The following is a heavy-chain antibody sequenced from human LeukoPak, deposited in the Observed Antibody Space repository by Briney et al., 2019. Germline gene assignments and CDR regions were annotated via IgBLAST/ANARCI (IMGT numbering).Heavy chain of an antibody. CDR2: INSDGSST. D-gene: IGHD4-17*01. CDR3: ASLSMVTPFDY. Sequence: PGGSLRLSCAASGFTFSSYWMHWVRQAPGKGLVWVSRINSDGSSTSYADSVKGRFTISRDNAKNTLYLQMNSLRAEDTAVYYCASLSMVTPFDYWGQGTLVTVSS. J-gene: IGHJ4*02. CDR1: GFTFSSYW. V-gene: IGHV3-74*01.